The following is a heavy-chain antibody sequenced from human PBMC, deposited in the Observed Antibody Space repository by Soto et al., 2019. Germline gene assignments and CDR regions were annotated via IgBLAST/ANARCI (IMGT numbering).Heavy chain of an antibody. Sequence: PSETLSLTCTVSGGSISSTSYYWGWIRQPPGKGLEWIGSIYYSGSTYYNPSLKSRVTISVDTSKNQNSLYLQMNSLRVEDTAVYYCLSGNSPSSTWGQGTLVTVSS. CDR3: LSGNSPSST. V-gene: IGHV4-39*01. CDR1: GGSISSTSYY. D-gene: IGHD5-12*01. CDR2: IYYSGST. J-gene: IGHJ5*02.